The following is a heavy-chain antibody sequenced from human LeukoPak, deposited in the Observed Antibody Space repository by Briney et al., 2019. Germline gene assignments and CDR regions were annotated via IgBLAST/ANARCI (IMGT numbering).Heavy chain of an antibody. CDR1: GFTFSASS. CDR3: SNGHYGLDV. J-gene: IGHJ6*02. CDR2: VGSKVDNYAT. V-gene: IGHV3-73*01. Sequence: GGSLRLSCAASGFTFSASSLNWVRQASGEGLEWVGRVGSKVDNYATAYAESVKGRFIISSEDSKNTAYLQMNSLKTDDTAVYYCSNGHYGLDVWGQGTTVTVSS.